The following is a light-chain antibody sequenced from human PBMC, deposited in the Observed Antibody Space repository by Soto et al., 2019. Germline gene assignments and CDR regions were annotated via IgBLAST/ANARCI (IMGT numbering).Light chain of an antibody. Sequence: QSVLTQPRSVSGSPGQSVTISCTGTSSDVGAYNYVSWYQQHPGKAPKLMIYDVSKRPSGVPDRFSGSKSGNTASLTISGLQAEDEADYYCCSYAGSYTVVFGGGTKLTVL. CDR3: CSYAGSYTVV. CDR2: DVS. V-gene: IGLV2-11*01. CDR1: SSDVGAYNY. J-gene: IGLJ2*01.